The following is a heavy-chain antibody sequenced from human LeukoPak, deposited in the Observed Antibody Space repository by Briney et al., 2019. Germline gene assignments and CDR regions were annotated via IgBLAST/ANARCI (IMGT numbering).Heavy chain of an antibody. V-gene: IGHV3-48*02. J-gene: IGHJ4*02. CDR2: ISSSSSTI. Sequence: GGSLRLSCAASGFTFSSYGMHWVRQAPGKGLEWVSYISSSSSTIYYADSVKGRFTISRDNAKNSLYLQMNSLRDEDTAVYYCARTFLYYDILTGYYTHYYFDYWGQGTLVTVSS. CDR3: ARTFLYYDILTGYYTHYYFDY. D-gene: IGHD3-9*01. CDR1: GFTFSSYG.